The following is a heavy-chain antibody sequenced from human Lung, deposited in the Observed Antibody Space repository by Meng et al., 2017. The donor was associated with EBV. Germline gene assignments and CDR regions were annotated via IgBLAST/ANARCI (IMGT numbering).Heavy chain of an antibody. V-gene: IGHV4-34*01. CDR2: INHSGST. D-gene: IGHD3-22*01. J-gene: IGHJ4*02. CDR1: GGSFRGYY. CDR3: ARGRIIGDSSGYSDY. Sequence: GRLRQWGAGLLKPSEALSLSCAVYGGSFRGYYWSWIRQPPGKGLEWSGEINHSGSTNYNPYLKSRVTISVDTSKNQFSLKLSSVTAADTAVYYCARGRIIGDSSGYSDYWGQGTLVTVSS.